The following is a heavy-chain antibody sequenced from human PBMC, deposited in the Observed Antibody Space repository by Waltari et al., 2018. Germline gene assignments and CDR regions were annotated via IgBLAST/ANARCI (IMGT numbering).Heavy chain of an antibody. V-gene: IGHV4-59*01. CDR2: IYYSGST. CDR1: GGSISSYS. D-gene: IGHD2-15*01. J-gene: IGHJ4*02. Sequence: QVQLQESGPGLVKPSETLSLTCTVSGGSISSYSWSWIRQPPGKGLEWIGYIYYSGSTNYNPSLKSRVTISVDTSKNQFSLKLSSVTAADTAVYYCARDDCSGGSCYPANWGQGTLVTVSS. CDR3: ARDDCSGGSCYPAN.